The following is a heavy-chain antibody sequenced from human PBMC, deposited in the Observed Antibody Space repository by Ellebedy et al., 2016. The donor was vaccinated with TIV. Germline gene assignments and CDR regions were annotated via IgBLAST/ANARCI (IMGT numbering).Heavy chain of an antibody. D-gene: IGHD5-18*01. CDR2: VTIVSTSM. CDR3: EGDFDTAPMKTNFEY. CDR1: GFPFSSYN. J-gene: IGHJ4*01. V-gene: IGHV3-21*01. Sequence: PGGSLRLSCAVSGFPFSSYNMNWIRQAPGKGLEWVSAVTIVSTSMFYADSVKGRFTVSRDNAKNSLYLQMNNLRDEDTAGYYCEGDFDTAPMKTNFEYWGHGTLVTVSS.